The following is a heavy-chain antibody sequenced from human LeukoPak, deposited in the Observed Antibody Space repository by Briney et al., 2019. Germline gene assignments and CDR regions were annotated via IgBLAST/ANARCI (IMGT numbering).Heavy chain of an antibody. CDR3: VRGDNRDY. V-gene: IGHV3-21*01. CDR2: IGKTSRDM. J-gene: IGHJ4*02. D-gene: IGHD1-14*01. Sequence: PGGSLRLSSAASGFSFSTSTMNWVRQAPGKGLEWISSIGKTSRDMYYADSVRGRFTISRDNAKNSLFLLMNSLRVEDTSVYYCVRGDNRDYWGQGTLVTVSS. CDR1: GFSFSTST.